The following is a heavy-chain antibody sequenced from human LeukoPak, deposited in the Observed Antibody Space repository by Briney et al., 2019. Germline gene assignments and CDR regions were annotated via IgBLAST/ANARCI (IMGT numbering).Heavy chain of an antibody. CDR2: ISGSGGST. CDR3: AKVRTGSGGYTYGVDY. V-gene: IGHV3-23*01. Sequence: GGSLRLSCAASGFTFSSYAMSWIRQAPGKGLEWVSLISGSGGSTNYADSVKGRFTISRDNSKNTLSLQINSLRAEDTAVFYCAKVRTGSGGYTYGVDYWGQGTLVTVSS. J-gene: IGHJ4*02. D-gene: IGHD5-18*01. CDR1: GFTFSSYA.